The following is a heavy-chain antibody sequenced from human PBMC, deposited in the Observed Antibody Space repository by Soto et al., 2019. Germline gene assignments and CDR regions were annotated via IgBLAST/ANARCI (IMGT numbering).Heavy chain of an antibody. CDR1: GGSFSGYY. Sequence: QVQLQQWGAGLLKPSETLSLTCAVYGGSFSGYYWRWIRQPPGKGLEWIGEINHSGSTNYNPSLKSRVTISVDTYKNQFSLKLRSVTAADTAVYYCARGREMAATFSRYWYFDLWGRGTLVTVSS. D-gene: IGHD2-15*01. CDR2: INHSGST. V-gene: IGHV4-34*01. J-gene: IGHJ2*01. CDR3: ARGREMAATFSRYWYFDL.